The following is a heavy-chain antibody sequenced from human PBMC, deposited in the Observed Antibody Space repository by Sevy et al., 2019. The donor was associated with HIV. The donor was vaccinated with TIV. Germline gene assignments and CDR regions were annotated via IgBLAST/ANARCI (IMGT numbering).Heavy chain of an antibody. CDR1: GFDFSIYS. V-gene: IGHV3-23*01. CDR2: LSFGCGKI. CDR3: AREGCTKPHDY. Sequence: GGSLRLSCAASGFDFSIYSMSWVRQAPGKGLEWVSTLSFGCGKINYADSVKGRFTISRDNSKSSVYLQMNNMRVVDTAVYYCAREGCTKPHDYWGQGTLVTVSS. J-gene: IGHJ4*02. D-gene: IGHD2-8*01.